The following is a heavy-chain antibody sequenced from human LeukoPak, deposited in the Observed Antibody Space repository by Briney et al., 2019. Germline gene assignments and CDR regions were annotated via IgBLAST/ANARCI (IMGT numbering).Heavy chain of an antibody. CDR3: ARHVSAYSSGLPYYMDV. J-gene: IGHJ6*03. V-gene: IGHV4-61*02. D-gene: IGHD6-19*01. CDR2: ISTSGST. Sequence: SETLSLACTVSGGSMSSGYYYWSWIRQPAGKGLEWIGRISTSGSTYYNPSLKSRVTISVDTSKNQFSLKLSSVTAADTAVFYCARHVSAYSSGLPYYMDVWGKGTTVTVSS. CDR1: GGSMSSGYYY.